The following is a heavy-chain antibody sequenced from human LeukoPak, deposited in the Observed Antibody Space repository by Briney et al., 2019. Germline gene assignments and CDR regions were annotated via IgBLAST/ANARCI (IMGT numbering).Heavy chain of an antibody. CDR3: AREATVVVTPMVL. J-gene: IGHJ4*02. CDR1: GDSITSYY. V-gene: IGHV4-59*12. Sequence: SETLSLTCTVSGDSITSYYWSWIRQPPGKGPEWIGNIYYSGSTNYNPSLKSRVTISVDTSKNQFSLKLSSVTAADTAVYYCAREATVVVTPMVLWGQGSLVTVSS. CDR2: IYYSGST. D-gene: IGHD2-21*02.